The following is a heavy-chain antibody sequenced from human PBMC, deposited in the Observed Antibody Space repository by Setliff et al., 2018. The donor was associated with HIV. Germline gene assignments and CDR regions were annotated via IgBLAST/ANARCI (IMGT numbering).Heavy chain of an antibody. D-gene: IGHD4-4*01. CDR2: IYSSGST. CDR3: ARDLTSNSNCFEP. Sequence: LSLTCTVSGGSINSYYWSWIRQPAGKGLEWIGRIYSSGSTNYNPSLKSRVTMSVDTSKNQISLKLSSVTAADTAIYYCARDLTSNSNCFEPWGQGTQVTVSS. J-gene: IGHJ5*02. V-gene: IGHV4-4*07. CDR1: GGSINSYY.